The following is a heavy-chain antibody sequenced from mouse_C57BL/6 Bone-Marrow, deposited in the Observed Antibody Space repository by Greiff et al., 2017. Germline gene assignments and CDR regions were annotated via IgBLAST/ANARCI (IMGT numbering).Heavy chain of an antibody. J-gene: IGHJ2*01. CDR1: GYTFTSYG. D-gene: IGHD2-1*01. CDR3: AREGLPYCDY. CDR2: IYPRSGNT. Sequence: VQLQESGAELARPGASVKLSCKASGYTFTSYGISWVKQRPGQGLEWIGEIYPRSGNTYYNEKFKGKATLTADKSSSTAYMELRSLTSEDSAVYFCAREGLPYCDYWGQGTTLTVSS. V-gene: IGHV1-81*01.